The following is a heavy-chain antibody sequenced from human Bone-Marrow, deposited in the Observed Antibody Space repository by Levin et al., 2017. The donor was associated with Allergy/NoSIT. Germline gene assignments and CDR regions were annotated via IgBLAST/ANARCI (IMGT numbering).Heavy chain of an antibody. CDR2: ISASGGST. CDR1: GFTFTSYA. D-gene: IGHD4-17*01. V-gene: IGHV3-23*01. Sequence: GGSLRLSCAASGFTFTSYAMSWVRQVPGRGLEWVSGISASGGSTYYADSVRGRFTISRDNSKNTLYLQMNSLRAEDTAIYYCAKGRGDYGDRGRFDPWGQGTLVTVSS. J-gene: IGHJ5*02. CDR3: AKGRGDYGDRGRFDP.